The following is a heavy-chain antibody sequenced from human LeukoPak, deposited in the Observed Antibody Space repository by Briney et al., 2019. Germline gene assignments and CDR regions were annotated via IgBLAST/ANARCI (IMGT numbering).Heavy chain of an antibody. CDR1: GFTFSSDA. J-gene: IGHJ4*02. CDR2: ITSGGST. Sequence: QSGGSLRLSCAASGFTFSSDAMSWVRQAPGKGLEWVSTITSGGSTYYPDSVKGRITISRDNSKNTLYLQMNSLTADDTAVYYCAKYVVAASTYYFDYWGQGTLVTVSS. V-gene: IGHV3-23*01. CDR3: AKYVVAASTYYFDY. D-gene: IGHD2-15*01.